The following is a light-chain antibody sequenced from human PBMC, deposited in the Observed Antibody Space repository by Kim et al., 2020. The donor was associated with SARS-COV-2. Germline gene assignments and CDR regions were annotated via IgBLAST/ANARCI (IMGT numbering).Light chain of an antibody. CDR1: QSVSNN. J-gene: IGKJ4*01. CDR3: QQYNYWPPAT. Sequence: SPRERATLPCRASQSVSNNLAGYQQKPGQPPRLLIHAASTRTTGIPPRFSGTGSGTEFTLTISSLQSEDFAIYYCQQYNYWPPATFGGGTKVDIK. V-gene: IGKV3-15*01. CDR2: AAS.